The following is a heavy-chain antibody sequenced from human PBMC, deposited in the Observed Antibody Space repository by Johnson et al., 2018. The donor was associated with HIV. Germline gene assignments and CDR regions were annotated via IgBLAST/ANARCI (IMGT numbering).Heavy chain of an antibody. V-gene: IGHV3-9*01. CDR3: ARDWYCSSTFCSERVLKDAFDI. J-gene: IGHJ3*02. D-gene: IGHD2-2*01. Sequence: VQLVESGGGLVQPGRSLRLSCAASGFTFDDYAMHWVRQAPGKGLEWVSGISWNSGCIGYADSVKGRFTISRDNSKNTLYLQMNSLRSEDTAVYFCARDWYCSSTFCSERVLKDAFDIWGQGTMVTVSS. CDR2: ISWNSGCI. CDR1: GFTFDDYA.